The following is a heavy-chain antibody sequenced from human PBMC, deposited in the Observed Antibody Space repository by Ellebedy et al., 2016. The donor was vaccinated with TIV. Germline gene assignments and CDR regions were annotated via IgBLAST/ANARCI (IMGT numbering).Heavy chain of an antibody. V-gene: IGHV3-53*04. D-gene: IGHD5-18*01. CDR1: GFTVSSNY. CDR2: IYNGDRT. CDR3: ARKNLDTPMV. Sequence: GESLKISXAASGFTVSSNYMSWVRQAPGKGLEWVSVIYNGDRTYYADSVKGRFTISRHNSMNTLYLQMNSLRPEDTAVYYCARKNLDTPMVWGQGTLVTVSS. J-gene: IGHJ4*02.